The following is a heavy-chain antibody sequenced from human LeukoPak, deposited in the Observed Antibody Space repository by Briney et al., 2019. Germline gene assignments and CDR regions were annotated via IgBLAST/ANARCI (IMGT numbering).Heavy chain of an antibody. V-gene: IGHV4-38-2*02. CDR3: ARIVGNPKHMFDY. Sequence: PSETLSLTCTVSGYSISSGYYWGWIRQPPGNGLEWIGSIYHSGSTYYNPSLKSRVTISVDTSKNQFSLKLSSVTAADTAVYYCARIVGNPKHMFDYWGQGTLVTVSS. CDR2: IYHSGST. CDR1: GYSISSGYY. J-gene: IGHJ4*02. D-gene: IGHD1-26*01.